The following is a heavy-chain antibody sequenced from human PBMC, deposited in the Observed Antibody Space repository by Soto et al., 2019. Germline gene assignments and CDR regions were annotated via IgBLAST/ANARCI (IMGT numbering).Heavy chain of an antibody. Sequence: ASVKVSCKASGYTFTGYYMHWVRQAPGQGLEWMGWINPNSGGTNYAQKFQGWVTMTRDTSISTAYMELSRLRSDDTAVYYCARFIAAAGYYFDYWGQGTLVTVSS. CDR1: GYTFTGYY. CDR2: INPNSGGT. V-gene: IGHV1-2*04. CDR3: ARFIAAAGYYFDY. J-gene: IGHJ4*02. D-gene: IGHD6-13*01.